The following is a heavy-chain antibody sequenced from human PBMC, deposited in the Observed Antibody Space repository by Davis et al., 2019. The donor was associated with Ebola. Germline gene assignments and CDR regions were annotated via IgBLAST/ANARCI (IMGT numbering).Heavy chain of an antibody. CDR1: GYSFDSYW. J-gene: IGHJ5*02. Sequence: GESLKISCRGSGYSFDSYWIGWVRQMPGKGLEWTGIIYPCDPDTRYSPSFQGQVTSSADKAISTAYLQWNSLKASDTAISYYARQSHPFLSDPRTWFDPWGQGTLVTVSS. CDR3: ARQSHPFLSDPRTWFDP. V-gene: IGHV5-51*01. D-gene: IGHD3-3*01. CDR2: IYPCDPDT.